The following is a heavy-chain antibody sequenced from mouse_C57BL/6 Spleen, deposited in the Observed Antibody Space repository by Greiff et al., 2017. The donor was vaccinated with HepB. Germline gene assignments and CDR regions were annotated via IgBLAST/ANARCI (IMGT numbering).Heavy chain of an antibody. V-gene: IGHV1-69*01. J-gene: IGHJ4*01. CDR3: ALWLRGAMDY. CDR2: IDPSDSYT. D-gene: IGHD2-2*01. Sequence: VQLQQSGAELVMPGASVKLSCKASGYTFTSYWMHWVKQRPGQGLEWIGEIDPSDSYTNYNQKFKGKSTLTVDKSSSTAYMQLSSLTSEDSAVYYCALWLRGAMDYWGQGTSVTVSS. CDR1: GYTFTSYW.